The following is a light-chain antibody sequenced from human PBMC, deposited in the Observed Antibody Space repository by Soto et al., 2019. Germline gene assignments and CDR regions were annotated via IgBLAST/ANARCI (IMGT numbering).Light chain of an antibody. CDR2: DAS. J-gene: IGKJ1*01. CDR1: QSISSW. CDR3: QQYNSYSWT. V-gene: IGKV1-5*01. Sequence: DIQMPQSPSTLSASVGDRVTITCRARQSISSWLAWYQQKPGKAPKLLIYDASSLESGVPSRFSGSGSGTEFTLAISSLQPDDFATYYCQQYNSYSWTFGQGTKVEIK.